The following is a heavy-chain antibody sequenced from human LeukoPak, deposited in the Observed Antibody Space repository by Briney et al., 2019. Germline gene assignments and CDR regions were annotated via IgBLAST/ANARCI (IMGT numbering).Heavy chain of an antibody. J-gene: IGHJ4*02. D-gene: IGHD3-10*01. V-gene: IGHV1-46*03. CDR2: INPSGGST. CDR3: AKVAASSGELLWDLDY. Sequence: ASVKVSCKASGYTFTSYYMHWVRQAPGQGLEWMGIINPSGGSTSYAQKFQGRVTMTRDTYTSTVYMELSSLRSEDTAVYYCAKVAASSGELLWDLDYWGQGTLVTVSS. CDR1: GYTFTSYY.